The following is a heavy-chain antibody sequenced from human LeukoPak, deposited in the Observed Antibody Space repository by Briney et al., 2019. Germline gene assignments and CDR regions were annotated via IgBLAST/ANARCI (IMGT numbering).Heavy chain of an antibody. Sequence: ASVKVSCKASGYTFTSYYMHWVRQAPGQGLEWMGIINPSGGSTSYAQKFQGRVTMTRDTSTSTVYMELSSLRSEDTAVYYCATHKDTAMVQYYFDYWGQGTLVTVSS. V-gene: IGHV1-46*01. CDR1: GYTFTSYY. J-gene: IGHJ4*02. CDR2: INPSGGST. D-gene: IGHD5-18*01. CDR3: ATHKDTAMVQYYFDY.